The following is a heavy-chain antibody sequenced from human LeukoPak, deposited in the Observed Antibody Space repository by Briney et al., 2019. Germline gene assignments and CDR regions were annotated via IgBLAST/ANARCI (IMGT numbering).Heavy chain of an antibody. J-gene: IGHJ6*03. CDR2: IYYSGST. V-gene: IGHV4-39*01. Sequence: SETLSLTCTVSAGSISSSSYYWGWIRQPPGKGLEWIGSIYYSGSTYYNPSLKSRVTISVDTSKNQFSLKLSSVTAADTAVYYCARKLLEEQWLAFYYYMDVWGKGTTVTVSS. CDR3: ARKLLEEQWLAFYYYMDV. CDR1: AGSISSSSYY. D-gene: IGHD6-19*01.